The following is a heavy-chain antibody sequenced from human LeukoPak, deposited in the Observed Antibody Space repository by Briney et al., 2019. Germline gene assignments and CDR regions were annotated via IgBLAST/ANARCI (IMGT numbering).Heavy chain of an antibody. J-gene: IGHJ4*02. D-gene: IGHD2-15*01. V-gene: IGHV1-2*06. CDR3: ARAVYCSGGSCYSFDY. CDR1: GYTFTGYY. CDR2: INPNNGST. Sequence: ASVKVSCKASGYTFTGYYMHWVRQAPGQGLEWMGRINPNNGSTNYAQRFQGRVTMTRDTSISTAYMELSRLRSDDTAVYYCARAVYCSGGSCYSFDYWGRGTLVTVSS.